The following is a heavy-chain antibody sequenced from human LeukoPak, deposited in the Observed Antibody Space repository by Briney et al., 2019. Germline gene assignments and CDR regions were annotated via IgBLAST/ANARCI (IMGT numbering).Heavy chain of an antibody. CDR2: IIPIFGTA. V-gene: IGHV1-69*13. J-gene: IGHJ5*02. CDR3: AREEQYYYDSSGYSNWFDP. D-gene: IGHD3-22*01. CDR1: GGTFSSYA. Sequence: SVKVSCKASGGTFSSYAISWVRQAPGQGLEWMGGIIPIFGTANYAQKFQGRVTITADESTSTAYMELSSLRSEDTAVYYCAREEQYYYDSSGYSNWFDPWGQGTLVTVSS.